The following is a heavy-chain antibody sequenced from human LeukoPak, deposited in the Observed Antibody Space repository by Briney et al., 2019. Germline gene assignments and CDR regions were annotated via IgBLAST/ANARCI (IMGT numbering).Heavy chain of an antibody. CDR2: ISGSGGST. D-gene: IGHD4-17*01. CDR1: GFTFSIYA. V-gene: IGHV3-23*01. J-gene: IGHJ4*02. CDR3: AKADYGDYELSFDY. Sequence: GGSLRPSCAVSGFTFSIYAMSWVRQAPGKGLEWVSTISGSGGSTYYADSVKGRFTISRDNSKNTLFLQMNSLRAEDTAVYYCAKADYGDYELSFDYWGQGTLVTVSS.